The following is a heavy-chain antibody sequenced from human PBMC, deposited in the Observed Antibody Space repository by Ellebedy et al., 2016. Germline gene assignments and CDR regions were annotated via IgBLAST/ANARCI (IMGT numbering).Heavy chain of an antibody. CDR1: GASTTSYY. Sequence: SETLSLXXSVSGASTTSYYWAFIRQPPGKGLEWIGSIYYIGITNYNPSLNNRATISVDTSKNQFSLKLISVTAADTAVYYCAKMRSRVRSSFDVWGQGSMVTVSS. CDR3: AKMRSRVRSSFDV. CDR2: IYYIGIT. J-gene: IGHJ3*01. V-gene: IGHV4-59*03. D-gene: IGHD4-17*01.